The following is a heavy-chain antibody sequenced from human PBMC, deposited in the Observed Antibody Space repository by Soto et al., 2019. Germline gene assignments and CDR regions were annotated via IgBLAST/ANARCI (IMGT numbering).Heavy chain of an antibody. CDR3: AREGGDLGGIAY. Sequence: LRRPLSLTCAVSGGSISSSNWWSLVRQPPGKGLEWIGEIYHSGSTNYNPSLKSRVTISVDKSKNQFSLKLSSVTAADTAVYYCAREGGDLGGIAYWGQGTLVTVSS. CDR2: IYHSGST. CDR1: GGSISSSNW. J-gene: IGHJ4*02. D-gene: IGHD2-21*01. V-gene: IGHV4-4*02.